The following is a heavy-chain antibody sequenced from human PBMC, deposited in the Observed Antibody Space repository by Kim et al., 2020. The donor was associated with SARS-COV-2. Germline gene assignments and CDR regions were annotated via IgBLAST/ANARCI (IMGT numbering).Heavy chain of an antibody. CDR1: GFTFSTYA. CDR3: AKAYGSYNWLDS. Sequence: GGSLRLSCAASGFTFSTYAMSWVRQAPGKGLEWVSGISARGGSTYHADSVKGRFTISRDNSKNTLYLQMKSLRADDTAVYYFAKAYGSYNWLDSWGQGTL. CDR2: ISARGGST. V-gene: IGHV3-23*01. J-gene: IGHJ5*01. D-gene: IGHD4-17*01.